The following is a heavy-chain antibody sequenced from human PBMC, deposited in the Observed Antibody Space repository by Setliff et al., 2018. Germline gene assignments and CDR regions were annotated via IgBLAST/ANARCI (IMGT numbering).Heavy chain of an antibody. CDR1: GYAFINFY. J-gene: IGHJ3*02. D-gene: IGHD5-12*01. CDR2: INSSGGSA. CDR3: ARSFNSGFYHQRDAYDI. Sequence: ASVKVSCKASGYAFINFYMYWVRQAPGQGLEWMGIINSSGGSASYAPQFQDRITITAYTSTSTSYMELRSLTSDDTAVYFCARSFNSGFYHQRDAYDIWGQGTLVTVSS. V-gene: IGHV1-46*01.